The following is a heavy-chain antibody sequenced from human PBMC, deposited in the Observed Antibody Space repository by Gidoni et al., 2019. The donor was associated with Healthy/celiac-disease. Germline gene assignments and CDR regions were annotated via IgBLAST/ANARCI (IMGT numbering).Heavy chain of an antibody. D-gene: IGHD3-22*01. CDR1: GFTFSDYY. CDR3: ATPIPDYYDSSGPAGY. V-gene: IGHV3-11*04. CDR2: ISSSSSTI. J-gene: IGHJ4*02. Sequence: QVQLVESGGGLVKPGGSLRLSCAASGFTFSDYYMSWIRQAPGKGLEWVSYISSSSSTIYYADSVKGRFTISRDNAKNSLYLQMNSLRAEDTAVYYCATPIPDYYDSSGPAGYWGQGTLVTVSS.